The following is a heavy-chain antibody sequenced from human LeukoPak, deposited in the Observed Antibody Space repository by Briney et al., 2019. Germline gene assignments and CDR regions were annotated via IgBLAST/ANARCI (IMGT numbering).Heavy chain of an antibody. CDR2: IYYSGST. CDR3: ATLGYRSGGSCRYFDY. J-gene: IGHJ4*02. V-gene: IGHV4-39*01. D-gene: IGHD2-15*01. Sequence: PSETLSLTCTVSGGSISSSSYYWGWIRQPPGKGLEWIGSIYYSGSTYYNPSLKSRITISVDTSKNQFSLKLSSVTAADTAVYYCATLGYRSGGSCRYFDYWGQGTLVTVSS. CDR1: GGSISSSSYY.